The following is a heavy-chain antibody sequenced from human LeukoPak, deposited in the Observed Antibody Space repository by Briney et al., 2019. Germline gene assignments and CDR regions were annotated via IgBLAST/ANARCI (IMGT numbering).Heavy chain of an antibody. CDR1: GGSISGSC. V-gene: IGHV4-4*07. D-gene: IGHD2-21*02. CDR2: IYSSGTT. J-gene: IGHJ4*02. CDR3: ARLRTTAIP. Sequence: PSETLSLTCTVSGGSISGSCWTWIRQPAGKGLEWIGRIYSSGTTNYNPSLKSRATMSLDTSKNQFSLKLSSVTAADTDVYFCARLRTTAIPWSQGTLVTVSS.